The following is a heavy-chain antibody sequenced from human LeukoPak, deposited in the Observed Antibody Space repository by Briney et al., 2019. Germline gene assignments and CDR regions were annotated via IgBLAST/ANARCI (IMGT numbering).Heavy chain of an antibody. CDR1: GFTFSFYS. CDR3: ARGGDGSGSPLYYYYYYGMDV. V-gene: IGHV3-21*01. Sequence: PGGSLRLSCAASGFTFSFYSMTWVRQARGKGLEWVSSISSSSSYIYYADSVKGRFTISRDNAKNSLYLQMNSLRAEDTAVYYCARGGDGSGSPLYYYYYYGMDVWGQGTTVTVSS. CDR2: ISSSSSYI. J-gene: IGHJ6*02. D-gene: IGHD3-10*01.